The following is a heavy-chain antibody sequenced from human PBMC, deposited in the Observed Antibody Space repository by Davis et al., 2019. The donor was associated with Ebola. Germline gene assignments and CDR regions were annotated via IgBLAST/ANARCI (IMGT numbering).Heavy chain of an antibody. CDR2: ISYDGINQ. V-gene: IGHV3-30*18. J-gene: IGHJ5*02. D-gene: IGHD2-8*01. CDR3: AKLSGRPLMVYATTKWFDP. Sequence: GESLKISCAASGFTFSSYGMHWVRPAPGKGLEWVAIISYDGINQYYAASVKGRFTISRDNSKNTLYLQMNSLRAEDTAVYYCAKLSGRPLMVYATTKWFDPWGQGTLVTVSS. CDR1: GFTFSSYG.